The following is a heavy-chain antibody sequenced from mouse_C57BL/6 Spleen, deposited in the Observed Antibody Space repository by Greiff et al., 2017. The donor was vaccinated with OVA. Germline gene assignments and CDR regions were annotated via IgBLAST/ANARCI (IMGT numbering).Heavy chain of an antibody. CDR2: ISDGGSYT. V-gene: IGHV5-4*01. CDR1: GFTFSSYA. J-gene: IGHJ4*01. CDR3: AREGYGNYGAMDY. D-gene: IGHD2-10*02. Sequence: EVMLVESGGGLVKPGGSLKLSCAASGFTFSSYAMSWVRQTPEKRLEWVATISDGGSYTYYPDNVRGRFTISRDNAKNNLYLQMSHLKSEDTAMYYCAREGYGNYGAMDYWGQGTSVTVSS.